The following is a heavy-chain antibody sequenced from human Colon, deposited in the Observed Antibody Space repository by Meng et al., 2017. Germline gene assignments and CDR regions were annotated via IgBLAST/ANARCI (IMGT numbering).Heavy chain of an antibody. J-gene: IGHJ4*02. V-gene: IGHV3-15*01. CDR2: IKCKTDGGTT. Sequence: GESPKISCAASGFTFSNAWMSWVRQAPGKGLEWVGRIKCKTDGGTTDYAAPVKGRCNISRDVSKNTLYQQMNSLKTEDTAVYYCTTVSRSGDLDYWGQGTLVTVSS. CDR3: TTVSRSGDLDY. CDR1: GFTFSNAW. D-gene: IGHD3-3*01.